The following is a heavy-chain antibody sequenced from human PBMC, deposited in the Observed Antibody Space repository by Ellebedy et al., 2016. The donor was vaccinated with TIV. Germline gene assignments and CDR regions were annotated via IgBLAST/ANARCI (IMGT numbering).Heavy chain of an antibody. D-gene: IGHD1-26*01. J-gene: IGHJ3*02. CDR1: GYTLTELS. V-gene: IGHV1-24*01. CDR2: FDPEDGET. Sequence: AASVKVSCKVSGYTLTELSMHWVRQAPGKGLEWMGGFDPEDGETIYAQKFQGRVTMTEDTSTDTAYMELSSLRSEDTAVYYCATVPPRVGATQFDAFDIWGQGTMVTVSS. CDR3: ATVPPRVGATQFDAFDI.